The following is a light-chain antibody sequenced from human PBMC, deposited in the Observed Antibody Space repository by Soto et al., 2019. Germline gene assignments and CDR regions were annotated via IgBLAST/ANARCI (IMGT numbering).Light chain of an antibody. CDR1: QSVGSY. Sequence: IVLTQSPATLSLSAWERATLSCRASQSVGSYLAWSQQKPGQAPRLRFYDASNRATGSPARVSGSGSGTDFTLTVSSLKPEDFAVYYCQQRSDWPLTFGQGARLEIK. V-gene: IGKV3-11*01. CDR2: DAS. CDR3: QQRSDWPLT. J-gene: IGKJ5*01.